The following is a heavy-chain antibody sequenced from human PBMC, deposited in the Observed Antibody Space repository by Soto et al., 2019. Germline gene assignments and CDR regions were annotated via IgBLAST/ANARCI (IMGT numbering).Heavy chain of an antibody. D-gene: IGHD3-10*01. V-gene: IGHV4-59*08. CDR1: GGFISSYY. CDR3: ATRGGSGSSEYFQH. Sequence: PSEALSVTCTVSGGFISSYYWSWSGQPPGKGLEWIGYIYYSGSTNYNPSLKSRVTISVDTSKNQFSLKLSSVTAADTAVYYCATRGGSGSSEYFQHWGQGTLVTVS. CDR2: IYYSGST. J-gene: IGHJ1*01.